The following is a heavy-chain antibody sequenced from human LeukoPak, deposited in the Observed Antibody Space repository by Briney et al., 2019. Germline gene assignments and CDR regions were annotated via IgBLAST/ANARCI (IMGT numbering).Heavy chain of an antibody. V-gene: IGHV1-2*02. CDR1: GYAFTGYY. CDR2: INPNSGGT. J-gene: IGHJ6*03. D-gene: IGHD3-9*01. CDR3: ARDGTIYYYYMDV. Sequence: GASVKVSCKASGYAFTGYYMHWVRQAPGQGLEWMGWINPNSGGTNYAQKFQGRVTMTRDTSISTAYMELSRLRSDDTAVYYCARDGTIYYYYMDVWGKGTTVTVSS.